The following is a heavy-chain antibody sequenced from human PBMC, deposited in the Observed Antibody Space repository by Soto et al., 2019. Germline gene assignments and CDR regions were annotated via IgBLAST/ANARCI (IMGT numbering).Heavy chain of an antibody. V-gene: IGHV1-69*13. D-gene: IGHD6-6*01. Sequence: AVKVSCKASRGTFSSYAISWVRQAPGQGLEWMGGIIPIFGTANYAQKFQGRVTITADESTSTAYMELSSLRSEDTAVYYCARDWYSSSSVGDYWGQGTLVTVSS. CDR2: IIPIFGTA. CDR1: RGTFSSYA. CDR3: ARDWYSSSSVGDY. J-gene: IGHJ4*02.